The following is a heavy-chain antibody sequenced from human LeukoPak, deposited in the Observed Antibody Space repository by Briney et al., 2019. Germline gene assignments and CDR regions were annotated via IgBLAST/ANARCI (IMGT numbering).Heavy chain of an antibody. Sequence: SETLSLTCSVSDYSISSGYYWGWIRQPPGKGLEWIGSIYHSGSTYYNPSLKSRVTISVDTSKNQFSLKLTSVTAADTAVYYCGRSSPVPEYWGQGTLVTVSA. J-gene: IGHJ4*02. CDR3: GRSSPVPEY. CDR2: IYHSGST. CDR1: DYSISSGYY. D-gene: IGHD3-10*02. V-gene: IGHV4-38-2*02.